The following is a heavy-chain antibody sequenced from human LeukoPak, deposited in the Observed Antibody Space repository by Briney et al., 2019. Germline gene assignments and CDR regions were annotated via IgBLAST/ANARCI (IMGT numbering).Heavy chain of an antibody. V-gene: IGHV1-46*02. J-gene: IGHJ5*02. CDR3: ARDNSVEDTAWWFDP. CDR2: INPSGDFT. Sequence: ASVKVSCKASGYTFNSYYMHWVRQAPGQGLEWMGIINPSGDFTSYAQKFQGRVTMTKDTSTSTVYMELSSLRSGDTAVYYCARDNSVEDTAWWFDPWGQGTLVTVSS. D-gene: IGHD4-23*01. CDR1: GYTFNSYY.